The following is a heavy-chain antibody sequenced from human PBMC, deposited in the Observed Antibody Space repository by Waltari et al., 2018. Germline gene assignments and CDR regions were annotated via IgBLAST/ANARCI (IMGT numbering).Heavy chain of an antibody. CDR1: GGSISSYY. V-gene: IGHV4-4*07. D-gene: IGHD3-10*01. CDR2: IYTSGST. Sequence: QVQLQESGPGLVKPSETLSLTCTVSGGSISSYYWSWIRQPAGKGLEWIGRIYTSGSTNYNPSLKSRVTMSVDTSKNQFSLKLSSVTAADTAVYYCARDPWTGYYGSGSYPHDAFDIWGQGTMVTVSS. J-gene: IGHJ3*02. CDR3: ARDPWTGYYGSGSYPHDAFDI.